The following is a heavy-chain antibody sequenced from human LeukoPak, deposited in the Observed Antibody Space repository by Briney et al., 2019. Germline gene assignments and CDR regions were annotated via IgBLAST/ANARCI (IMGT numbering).Heavy chain of an antibody. CDR1: GYTFISYS. D-gene: IGHD5-24*01. CDR2: IIPIFGTA. Sequence: SVTVSCKASGYTFISYSMNWVRQAPGQGLKWMGGIIPIFGTANYAQKFQGRVTMTTDTSTTTAYMDVRSLRSDDTAVYYCARVGHRDEDHFDYWGQGTLVTASS. V-gene: IGHV1-69*05. CDR3: ARVGHRDEDHFDY. J-gene: IGHJ4*02.